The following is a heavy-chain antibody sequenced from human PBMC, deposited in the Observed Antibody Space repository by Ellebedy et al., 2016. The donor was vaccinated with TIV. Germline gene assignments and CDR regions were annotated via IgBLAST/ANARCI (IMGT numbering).Heavy chain of an antibody. CDR2: INQDESQK. J-gene: IGHJ4*02. D-gene: IGHD3-10*01. V-gene: IGHV3-7*01. CDR1: GFTFLNYW. Sequence: PGGSLRLSCAASGFTFLNYWMTWVRQPPGKGREWVATINQDESQKYYVDSVKGRFTISRDNAKNSLYLQMNSQRADDTGVFYCARTENGDFYWGQGTLVTVSS. CDR3: ARTENGDFY.